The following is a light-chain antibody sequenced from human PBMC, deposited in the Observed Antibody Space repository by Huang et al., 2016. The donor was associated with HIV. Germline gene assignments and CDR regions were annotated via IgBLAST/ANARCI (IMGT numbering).Light chain of an antibody. CDR3: HQYNNWPPWT. CDR1: QSVSSN. V-gene: IGKV3-15*01. J-gene: IGKJ1*01. Sequence: ELVMTQSPATLSVSPGERVTLSCRASQSVSSNLAWYQQKPGQAPRLLIFGASTRATGIPARFRGSGSVTEFTLTISSLQSEDFAVYYCHQYNNWPPWTFGQGTKVEI. CDR2: GAS.